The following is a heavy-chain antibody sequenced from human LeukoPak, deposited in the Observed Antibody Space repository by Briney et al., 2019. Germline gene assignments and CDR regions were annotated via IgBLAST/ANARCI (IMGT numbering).Heavy chain of an antibody. CDR1: GFTFSSHW. J-gene: IGHJ6*02. V-gene: IGHV3-74*01. Sequence: PGGSLRLSCAASGFTFSSHWMHWVRQAPREGPVWVSRINPDGRSTNYADSVKGRFTISRDNAKNTLYLQMHSLRGEDTALYYCARGALDHYFTDVWGQGTTVTVSS. CDR3: ARGALDHYFTDV. CDR2: INPDGRST.